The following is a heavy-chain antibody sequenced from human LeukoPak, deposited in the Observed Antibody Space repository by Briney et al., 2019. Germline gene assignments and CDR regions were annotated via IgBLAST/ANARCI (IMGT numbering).Heavy chain of an antibody. CDR2: ISSSGSTI. CDR1: GFTFSDYY. Sequence: PGGSLRLSCAASGFTFSDYYMSWIRQAPGKGLEWVSYISSSGSTIYYADSVKGRFTISRDNAKNSLYLQMNSLRAEDTAVYYCAKFLVFLYYSDYWGQGTLVTVSS. J-gene: IGHJ4*02. CDR3: AKFLVFLYYSDY. D-gene: IGHD2-21*01. V-gene: IGHV3-11*01.